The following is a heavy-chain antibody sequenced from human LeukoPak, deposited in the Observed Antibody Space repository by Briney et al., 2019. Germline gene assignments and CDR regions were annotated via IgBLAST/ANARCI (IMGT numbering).Heavy chain of an antibody. CDR3: AMRERLAAAFDY. V-gene: IGHV4-61*02. J-gene: IGHJ4*02. D-gene: IGHD6-13*01. CDR1: GGSISSASYY. CDR2: IYTSGST. Sequence: SETLSLTCTVSGGSISSASYYWSWIRQPAGKGLEWIGRIYTSGSTNYNPSLKSRVTISVDTSKNQFSLKLSSVTAADAAVYYCAMRERLAAAFDYWGQGTLVTVSS.